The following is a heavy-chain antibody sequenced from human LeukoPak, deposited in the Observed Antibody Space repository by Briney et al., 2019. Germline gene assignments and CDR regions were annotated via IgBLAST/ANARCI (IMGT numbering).Heavy chain of an antibody. CDR1: GITFGSYA. D-gene: IGHD6-6*01. V-gene: IGHV3-23*01. CDR2: ISGIGADT. CDR3: AKDSTVGELVRGFYYYMDV. J-gene: IGHJ6*03. Sequence: GGSLILSCAASGITFGSYAMSWARQAPGKGLEWISVISGIGADTYYADSVKGRFTISRDNSKNRLYLQMDSLRAEDTAIYYCAKDSTVGELVRGFYYYMDVWGKGTTVTVSS.